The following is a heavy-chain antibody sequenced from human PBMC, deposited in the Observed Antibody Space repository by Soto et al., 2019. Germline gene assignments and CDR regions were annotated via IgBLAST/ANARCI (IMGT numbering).Heavy chain of an antibody. D-gene: IGHD3-3*01. V-gene: IGHV3-7*03. CDR2: IKQDGSEK. J-gene: IGHJ3*02. Sequence: GGSLRLSCAASGFTFSSYWMSWVRQAPGKGLEWVANIKQDGSEKYYVDSVKGRFTISRDNAKNSLYLQMNSLRAEDTAVYYCAREFLEWLSDDAFDIWGQGTMVTVSS. CDR1: GFTFSSYW. CDR3: AREFLEWLSDDAFDI.